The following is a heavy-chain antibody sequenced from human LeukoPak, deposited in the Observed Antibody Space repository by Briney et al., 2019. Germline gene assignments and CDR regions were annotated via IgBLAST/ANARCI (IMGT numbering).Heavy chain of an antibody. CDR2: IYYSGST. Sequence: SETLSLTCTVSGGSISSSSYYWGWIRQPPGKGLEWIGSIYYSGSTYYNPSLKSRVTISVDTSKNQFSLKLSSVTAADTAVYYCAREGDYYDSSGYYRGYYYYYMDVWGKGTTVTVSS. J-gene: IGHJ6*03. CDR3: AREGDYYDSSGYYRGYYYYYMDV. CDR1: GGSISSSSYY. D-gene: IGHD3-22*01. V-gene: IGHV4-39*07.